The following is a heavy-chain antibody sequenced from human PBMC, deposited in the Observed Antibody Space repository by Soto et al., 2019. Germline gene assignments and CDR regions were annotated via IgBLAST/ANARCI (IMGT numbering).Heavy chain of an antibody. CDR2: VSTNGGTS. V-gene: IGHV3-64D*06. CDR3: VKDRAPRDGYKTQPGS. J-gene: IGHJ5*02. Sequence: GRSLRLSCSASGFTFIIYAMHWGRQAPGKGLEYVSAVSTNGGTSYYADSVKGRFTISRDNSRNTLYLQMNSLRPEDTAVYYCVKDRAPRDGYKTQPGSWGLGTLVTVSS. D-gene: IGHD5-12*01. CDR1: GFTFIIYA.